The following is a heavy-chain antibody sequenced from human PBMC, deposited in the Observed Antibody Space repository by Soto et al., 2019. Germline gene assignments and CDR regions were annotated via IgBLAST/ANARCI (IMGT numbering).Heavy chain of an antibody. CDR2: ISWNSGSI. J-gene: IGHJ4*02. V-gene: IGHV3-9*01. CDR1: GFTFDDYA. CDR3: AKASPRRRITMVRGVALFDY. Sequence: ESGGGLVQPGRSLRLSCAASGFTFDDYAMHWVRQAPGKGLEWVSGISWNSGSIGYADSVKGRFTISRDNAKNSLYLQMNSLRAEDTALYYCAKASPRRRITMVRGVALFDYWGQGTLVTVSS. D-gene: IGHD3-10*01.